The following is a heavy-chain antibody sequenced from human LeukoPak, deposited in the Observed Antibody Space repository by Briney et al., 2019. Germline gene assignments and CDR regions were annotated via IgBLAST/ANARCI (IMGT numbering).Heavy chain of an antibody. Sequence: ASLKVSCKASGYTFTSYGISWVRQAAGQALEWMGWISAYKGNTNYAQKLHGRVTMTTDTSTSTAYMELRSLRSDDTAVYYCARITMVRGVIITSPYFDYWGQGTLVTVSS. CDR3: ARITMVRGVIITSPYFDY. V-gene: IGHV1-18*01. CDR1: GYTFTSYG. D-gene: IGHD3-10*01. J-gene: IGHJ4*02. CDR2: ISAYKGNT.